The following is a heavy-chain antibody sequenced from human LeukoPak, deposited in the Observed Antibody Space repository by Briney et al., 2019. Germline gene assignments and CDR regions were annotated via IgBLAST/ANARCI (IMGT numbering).Heavy chain of an antibody. Sequence: GGSLRLSCAASGFTFNNYDMQWVRQATGKGLEWVSSIGTAGDTYYLGSVKGRFTISRENAKNSLYLQMDSLRAGDTAVYYCARFGGTDGFFDIWGQGTMVTVSS. CDR3: ARFGGTDGFFDI. V-gene: IGHV3-13*04. D-gene: IGHD3-10*01. J-gene: IGHJ3*02. CDR1: GFTFNNYD. CDR2: IGTAGDT.